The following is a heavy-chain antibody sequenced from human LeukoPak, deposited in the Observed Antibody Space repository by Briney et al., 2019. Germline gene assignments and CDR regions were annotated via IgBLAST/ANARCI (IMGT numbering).Heavy chain of an antibody. CDR2: ISSSSRHT. V-gene: IGHV3-21*01. Sequence: GGSLRLSCVASGLTVSYYTMNWVRQAPGKGLQWVSSISSSSRHTYYAESVKGRFNISRDNANNSLYLQMNSLRADDTAVYYCARATTALTVWGQGTLVTVSS. CDR3: ARATTALTV. CDR1: GLTVSYYT. D-gene: IGHD2-21*02. J-gene: IGHJ4*02.